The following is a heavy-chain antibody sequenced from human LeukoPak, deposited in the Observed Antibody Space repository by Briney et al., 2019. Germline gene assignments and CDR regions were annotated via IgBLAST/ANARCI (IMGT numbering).Heavy chain of an antibody. CDR3: AMSVPDYTRCDH. D-gene: IGHD4-11*01. Sequence: GGSLRLSCVASGFTFSAYAMNWVRQAPGKGLEWVSTINTEYHKLYYADSVRGRFTISTDNSKNTVFLQMNNLRADDTALYCGAMSVPDYTRCDHWAQGALVTVPS. J-gene: IGHJ4*02. CDR2: INTEYHKL. CDR1: GFTFSAYA. V-gene: IGHV3-23*05.